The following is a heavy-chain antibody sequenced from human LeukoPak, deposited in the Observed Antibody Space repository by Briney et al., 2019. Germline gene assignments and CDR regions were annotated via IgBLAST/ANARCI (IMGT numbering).Heavy chain of an antibody. V-gene: IGHV4-34*01. CDR3: ARHSQYQLLYFDY. J-gene: IGHJ4*02. Sequence: SETLSLTCAVYGGSFSGYYWTWIRQPPGKGLEWIGEINHSGSTTYNPSLKSRVTISVDTSKNQFSLKLSSVTAADTAVYYCARHSQYQLLYFDYWGQGALVTVSS. CDR1: GGSFSGYY. D-gene: IGHD2-2*01. CDR2: INHSGST.